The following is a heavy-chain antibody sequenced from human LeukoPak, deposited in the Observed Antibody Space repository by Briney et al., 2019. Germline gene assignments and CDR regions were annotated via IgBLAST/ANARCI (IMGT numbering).Heavy chain of an antibody. CDR3: ARMTSCPLGL. V-gene: IGHV3-21*01. D-gene: IGHD2-2*01. CDR2: ISSSSSYI. J-gene: IGHJ4*02. Sequence: GRSLRLSCAASGFTFTRFGLHWVRQAPGKGLEWVSSISSSSSYIYYADSVKGRFTISRDNAKNSLYLQMNSLRAEDTAVYYCARMTSCPLGLWGQRTLVTVSS. CDR1: GFTFTRFG.